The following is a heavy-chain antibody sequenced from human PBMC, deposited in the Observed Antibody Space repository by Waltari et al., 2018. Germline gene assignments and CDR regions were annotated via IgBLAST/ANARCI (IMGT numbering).Heavy chain of an antibody. CDR1: GFTVSRYW. V-gene: IGHV3-7*01. Sequence: EVGLVEDGGGLVQPGGSLGLARQAYGFTVSRYWVRWVRRAPGGGLEWVANIKTNVSEIYYVHSVKGRFTSSRDNAKNSLYLQMNSLRAEDTAVYYCARETGGYDYDSSGYFDYWGQGTLVTVSA. D-gene: IGHD3-22*01. CDR2: IKTNVSEI. CDR3: ARETGGYDYDSSGYFDY. J-gene: IGHJ4*02.